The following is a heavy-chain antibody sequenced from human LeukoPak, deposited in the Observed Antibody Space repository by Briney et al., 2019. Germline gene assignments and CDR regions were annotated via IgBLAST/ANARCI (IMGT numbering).Heavy chain of an antibody. J-gene: IGHJ4*02. V-gene: IGHV3-13*01. Sequence: GGSLRLSCAASGFTLSNHAMHWARRATGKGLEWVSAIGTAGDTFYPGSVKGRFTISRENAKNSLYLQMDSLRAEDTAVYYCARQMTPHGNFDYWGQGTLVTVSS. CDR1: GFTLSNHA. CDR3: ARQMTPHGNFDY. CDR2: IGTAGDT. D-gene: IGHD1-26*01.